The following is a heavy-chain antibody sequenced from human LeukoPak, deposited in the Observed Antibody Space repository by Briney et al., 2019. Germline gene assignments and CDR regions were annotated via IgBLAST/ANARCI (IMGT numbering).Heavy chain of an antibody. V-gene: IGHV3-21*01. CDR2: ISSSSSYI. CDR1: GFTFSSYS. CDR3: AREHSSSWYVDWVDY. J-gene: IGHJ4*02. Sequence: GGSLRLSSAASGFTFSSYSMNRVRQAPGKGLEWVSSISSSSSYIYYADSVKGRFTISRDNAKNSLYLQMNSLRAEDTAVYYCAREHSSSWYVDWVDYWGQGTLVTVSS. D-gene: IGHD6-13*01.